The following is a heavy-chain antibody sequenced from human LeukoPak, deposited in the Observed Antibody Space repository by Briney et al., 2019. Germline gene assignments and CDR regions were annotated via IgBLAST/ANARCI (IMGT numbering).Heavy chain of an antibody. D-gene: IGHD5-18*01. CDR2: ISGSGGST. CDR1: GFAFSSYA. J-gene: IGHJ4*02. V-gene: IGHV3-23*01. CDR3: AKEEGYSYGFDY. Sequence: GGSLRPSCAASGFAFSSYAMSWVRQAPGKGLEWVSAISGSGGSTYYADSVKGRFTISRDNSKNTLYLQMNSLRAEDTAVYYCAKEEGYSYGFDYWGQGTLVTVSS.